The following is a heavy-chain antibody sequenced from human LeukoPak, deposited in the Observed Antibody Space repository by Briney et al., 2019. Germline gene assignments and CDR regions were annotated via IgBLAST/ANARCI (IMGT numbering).Heavy chain of an antibody. D-gene: IGHD3-16*01. Sequence: PSETLSLTCTVSGDSISSSGYYWGWIRQPPGKGLEWIGEISHSGSTNYNPSLKSRVTISADKSKNQFSLKLSSVTAADTAVYYCARQGVRHNWFDPWGQGTLVTVSS. CDR3: ARQGVRHNWFDP. J-gene: IGHJ5*02. CDR2: ISHSGST. CDR1: GDSISSSGYY. V-gene: IGHV4-39*01.